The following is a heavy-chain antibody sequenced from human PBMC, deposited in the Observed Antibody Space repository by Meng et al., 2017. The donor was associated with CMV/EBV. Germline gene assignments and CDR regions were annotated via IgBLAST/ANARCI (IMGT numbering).Heavy chain of an antibody. D-gene: IGHD6-13*01. Sequence: TWKVSCPTLVQPTQNLPLTCTFSWFSLSTSGVGVGWIRQPPGKALGWLALIYWDDDKRYSPSLKSRLTITKDTSKNQVVLTMTNMDPVDTATYYCAHRPQRYSSSSDDAFDIWGQGTMVTVSS. V-gene: IGHV2-5*02. CDR2: IYWDDDK. J-gene: IGHJ3*02. CDR3: AHRPQRYSSSSDDAFDI. CDR1: WFSLSTSGVG.